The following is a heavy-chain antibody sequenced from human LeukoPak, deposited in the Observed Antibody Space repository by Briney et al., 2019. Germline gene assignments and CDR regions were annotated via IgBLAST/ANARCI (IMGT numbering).Heavy chain of an antibody. CDR1: GGSISSGGYY. V-gene: IGHV4-61*08. CDR3: ARGGTIFRDY. Sequence: ASQTLSLTCTVSGGSISSGGYYWSWIRQPPGKGLEWIGYIYYSGSTNYNPSLKSRVTISVDTSKNQFSLKLSSVTAADTAVYYCARGGTIFRDYWGQGTLVTVSS. J-gene: IGHJ4*02. D-gene: IGHD3-3*01. CDR2: IYYSGST.